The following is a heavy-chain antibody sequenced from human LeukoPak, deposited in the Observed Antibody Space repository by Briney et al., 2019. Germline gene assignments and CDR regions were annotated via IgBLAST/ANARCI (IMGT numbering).Heavy chain of an antibody. Sequence: PSETLSLTCTVSGGSIGSSSFYWGWIRQPPGKGLEWIGSIYYSGSTYYNPSLKSRVTIFVDTSTKHFSLKLSSVTAADTAVYYCARHQEVAATFDYWGQGTLVTVSS. J-gene: IGHJ4*02. CDR1: GGSIGSSSFY. D-gene: IGHD2-15*01. V-gene: IGHV4-39*01. CDR2: IYYSGST. CDR3: ARHQEVAATFDY.